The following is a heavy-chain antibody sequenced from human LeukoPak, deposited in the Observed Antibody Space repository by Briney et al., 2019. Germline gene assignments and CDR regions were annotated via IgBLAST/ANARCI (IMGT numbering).Heavy chain of an antibody. Sequence: GGSLRLSCAASGFTFSSYEMNWVRQAPGKGLEWVSGISWNSGSIGYADSVKGRFTISRDNAKNSLYLQMNSLRAEDMALYYCAKGGQAVAGTWFDYWGQGTLVTVSS. V-gene: IGHV3-9*03. CDR1: GFTFSSYE. CDR3: AKGGQAVAGTWFDY. D-gene: IGHD6-19*01. CDR2: ISWNSGSI. J-gene: IGHJ4*02.